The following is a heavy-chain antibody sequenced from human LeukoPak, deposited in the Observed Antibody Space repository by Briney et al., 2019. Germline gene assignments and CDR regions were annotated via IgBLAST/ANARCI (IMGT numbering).Heavy chain of an antibody. CDR2: IYYSRST. J-gene: IGHJ4*02. V-gene: IGHV4-59*08. Sequence: SETLSLTCTVSGASISSYYWSWIRQPPGKGLEWIGYIYYSRSTNYNPSLKSRVTISVDTSKNQFSLKLSSVTAADTAVYYCATTTEFDYWGQGTLVTVSS. D-gene: IGHD1-14*01. CDR3: ATTTEFDY. CDR1: GASISSYY.